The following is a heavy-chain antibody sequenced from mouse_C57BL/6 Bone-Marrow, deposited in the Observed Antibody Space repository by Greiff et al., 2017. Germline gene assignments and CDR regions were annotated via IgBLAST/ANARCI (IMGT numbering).Heavy chain of an antibody. Sequence: EVQLVESGGGLVQPGGSMKLSCAASGFTFSDAWMDWVSQSPEQGLEWVAEIRHKANNPASYYAESVKGRFTISRDDSTSSVYLQMNSLRAEDTGIYYCTGTGTNPGFDYWGQGTTLTVSS. CDR3: TGTGTNPGFDY. CDR1: GFTFSDAW. D-gene: IGHD4-1*01. J-gene: IGHJ2*01. V-gene: IGHV6-6*01. CDR2: IRHKANNPAS.